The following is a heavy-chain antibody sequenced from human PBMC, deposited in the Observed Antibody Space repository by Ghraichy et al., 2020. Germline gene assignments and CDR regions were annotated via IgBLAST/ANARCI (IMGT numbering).Heavy chain of an antibody. CDR1: GFTFGNYG. J-gene: IGHJ6*02. V-gene: IGHV3-30*03. CDR2: ISYDGNKK. D-gene: IGHD3-9*01. Sequence: GGSLRLSCVGSGFTFGNYGIHWARQAPGKGLEWVALISYDGNKKDYVGSVKGRFTISRDNSKNTVYLQMDSLRTEDTAVYYCARDRGGYDVLTGYYYHYYGMDVWGQGTMVTVSS. CDR3: ARDRGGYDVLTGYYYHYYGMDV.